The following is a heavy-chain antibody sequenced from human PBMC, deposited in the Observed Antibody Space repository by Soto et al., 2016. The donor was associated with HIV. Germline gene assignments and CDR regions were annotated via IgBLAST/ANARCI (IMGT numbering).Heavy chain of an antibody. CDR1: GYTFTSYD. V-gene: IGHV1-8*03. Sequence: QVQLVQSGAQVKKPGASVKVSCKTSGYTFTSYDINWVRQAPGQGLEWMGWMNPNSGNTGYAQNFQGRLTITRNTSITTAYMELRSLRSDDTAVYYCARSKWELLWWGQGTLVTVSS. D-gene: IGHD1-26*01. CDR3: ARSKWELLW. J-gene: IGHJ4*02. CDR2: MNPNSGNT.